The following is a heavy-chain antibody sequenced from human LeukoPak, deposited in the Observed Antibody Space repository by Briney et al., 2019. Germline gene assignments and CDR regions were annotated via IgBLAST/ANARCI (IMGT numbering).Heavy chain of an antibody. CDR2: IYYSGST. Sequence: SETLSLTCTVSGGSISSYYWSWIRQPPGKGLEWIGYIYYSGSTNYNPSLKSRVTISVDTSKNQFSLKLSSVTAADTAVYYCARSLGATTPGAFDIWGQGTMVTVSS. J-gene: IGHJ3*02. CDR3: ARSLGATTPGAFDI. V-gene: IGHV4-59*12. D-gene: IGHD1-26*01. CDR1: GGSISSYY.